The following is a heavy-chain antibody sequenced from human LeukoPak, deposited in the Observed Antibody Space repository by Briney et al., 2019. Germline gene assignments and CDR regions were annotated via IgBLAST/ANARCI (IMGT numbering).Heavy chain of an antibody. J-gene: IGHJ5*02. Sequence: GGSLRLSCAASGFTFSSYGMHWVRQAPGKGLEWVSSISSSSSYIYYADSVKGRFTISRDNAKNSLYLQMNSLRAEDTAVYYCASLVPAARDWFDPWGQGTLVTVSS. CDR3: ASLVPAARDWFDP. D-gene: IGHD2-2*01. V-gene: IGHV3-21*01. CDR1: GFTFSSYG. CDR2: ISSSSSYI.